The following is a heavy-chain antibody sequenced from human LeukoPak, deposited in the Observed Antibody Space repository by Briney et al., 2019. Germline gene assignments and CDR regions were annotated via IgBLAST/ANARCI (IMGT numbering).Heavy chain of an antibody. D-gene: IGHD3-22*01. V-gene: IGHV1-2*02. CDR2: INLKSGGT. Sequence: GASVTVWFSASGYTFTCYSINWVRQAPGQGLEWMGWINLKSGGTNYAQKFQARVTMTRETSISIAYMELSRLRSDDTAVYYCAREDSTGYSSLDYWGQGTLVTVSS. J-gene: IGHJ4*02. CDR3: AREDSTGYSSLDY. CDR1: GYTFTCYS.